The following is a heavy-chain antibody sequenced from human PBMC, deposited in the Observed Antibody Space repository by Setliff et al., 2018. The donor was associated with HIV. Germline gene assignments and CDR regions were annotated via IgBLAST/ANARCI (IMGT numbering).Heavy chain of an antibody. Sequence: ASVKVSCKASGYTFTDYAMNWVRQAPGQGLEWMGWINTNTGNPTYAQGFTGRFVFSLDTSVSTTYLQISRLKAEDTAVYYCARESPLAFHYWGQGTLVTVSS. CDR2: INTNTGNP. CDR3: ARESPLAFHY. CDR1: GYTFTDYA. D-gene: IGHD3-16*01. J-gene: IGHJ4*02. V-gene: IGHV7-4-1*02.